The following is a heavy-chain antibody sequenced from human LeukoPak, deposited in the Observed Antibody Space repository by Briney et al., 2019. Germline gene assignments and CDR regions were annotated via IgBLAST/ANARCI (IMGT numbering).Heavy chain of an antibody. J-gene: IGHJ4*02. V-gene: IGHV3-30-3*01. CDR3: VREGFYDSGSFPTFYFDY. CDR2: ISYDGSNK. D-gene: IGHD3-10*01. Sequence: GGSLRLSCAASGFTFSSYAMHWVRQAPGKGLEWVAVISYDGSNKYHADSVKGRFTISRDSSSKTVYLQMNSLGTEDTAVYYCVREGFYDSGSFPTFYFDYWGQGTLVTVSS. CDR1: GFTFSSYA.